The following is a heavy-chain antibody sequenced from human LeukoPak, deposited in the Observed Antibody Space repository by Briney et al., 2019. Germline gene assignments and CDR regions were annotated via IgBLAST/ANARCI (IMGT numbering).Heavy chain of an antibody. CDR3: ARAGSSTSYYYYGMDV. CDR1: GGTFSSYA. D-gene: IGHD2-2*01. Sequence: SVKVSCKASGGTFSSYAISWVRQAPGQGLEWMGGIIPIFGTANCAQKFQGRVTITADESTSTAYMELSSLRSEDTAVYYCARAGSSTSYYYYGMDVWGQGTTVTVSS. CDR2: IIPIFGTA. V-gene: IGHV1-69*13. J-gene: IGHJ6*02.